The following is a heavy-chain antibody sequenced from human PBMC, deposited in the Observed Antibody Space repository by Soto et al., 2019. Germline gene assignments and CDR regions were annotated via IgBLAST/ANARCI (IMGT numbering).Heavy chain of an antibody. J-gene: IGHJ6*02. CDR3: ARLDTIFGVVISRYGMDV. CDR1: GGSVSSGSYY. Sequence: TLSLTCTVSGGSVSSGSYYWSWIRQPPGKGLEWIGYIYYSGSTNYNPSLKSRVTISVDTSKNQFSLKLSSVTAADTAVYYCARLDTIFGVVISRYGMDVWGQGTTVTVSS. CDR2: IYYSGST. D-gene: IGHD3-3*01. V-gene: IGHV4-61*01.